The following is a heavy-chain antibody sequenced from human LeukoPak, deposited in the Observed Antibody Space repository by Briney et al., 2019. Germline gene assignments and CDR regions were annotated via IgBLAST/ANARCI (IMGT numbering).Heavy chain of an antibody. Sequence: ASETLSLTCTVSGGSISSGDYYWSWIRQPPGKGLEWVGYIYYSGSTYSNPSLKSRVTISVDTSKNQFSLKLTSVTAADTAVYYCARVSHYGSGSYSFDYWGQGTLVTVSS. D-gene: IGHD3-10*01. CDR1: GGSISSGDYY. V-gene: IGHV4-30-4*01. CDR2: IYYSGST. CDR3: ARVSHYGSGSYSFDY. J-gene: IGHJ4*02.